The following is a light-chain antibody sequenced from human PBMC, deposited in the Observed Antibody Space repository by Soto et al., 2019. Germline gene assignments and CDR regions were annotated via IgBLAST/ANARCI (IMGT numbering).Light chain of an antibody. Sequence: QSVLTQPPSVSGSPGQSVTISCTGTSSDVGSYNRVSWYQQPPGTAPKLMISEVSNRPSGVPDRFSGSKSGNTASLTISGLQAEDEADYYCSSFTSSSTLVFGGGTKLTVL. CDR2: EVS. J-gene: IGLJ2*01. V-gene: IGLV2-18*02. CDR3: SSFTSSSTLV. CDR1: SSDVGSYNR.